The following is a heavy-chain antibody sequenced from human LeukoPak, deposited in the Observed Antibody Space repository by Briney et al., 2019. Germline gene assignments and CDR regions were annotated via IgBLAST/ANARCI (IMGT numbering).Heavy chain of an antibody. V-gene: IGHV3-23*01. D-gene: IGHD2-8*01. Sequence: PGGSLRLSCAASGFTFTTYPMSWVRQAPGKGLEWVSAISASGGGTYYADSVKGRFTISRDSSRGTVFLQMSSLRAEDTAVYYCAKAPHCPNDVCRYFDYWGQGILVTVSS. CDR1: GFTFTTYP. J-gene: IGHJ4*02. CDR2: ISASGGGT. CDR3: AKAPHCPNDVCRYFDY.